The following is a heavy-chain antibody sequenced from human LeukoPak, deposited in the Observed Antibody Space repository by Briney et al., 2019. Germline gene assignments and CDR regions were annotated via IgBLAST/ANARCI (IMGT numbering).Heavy chain of an antibody. V-gene: IGHV4-31*01. J-gene: IGHJ4*02. CDR1: GGSISSGCYY. D-gene: IGHD2-21*02. CDR3: AGLCGGDCYSDY. CDR2: IFYSGST. Sequence: PSETLSLTCTVSGGSISSGCYYWSWLRQHPGKGLEWFGYIFYSGSTYYHPSPKRPFTISVDTSKNKFSLKLSSVTAAATAVNYCAGLCGGDCYSDYWGQGTLVTVSS.